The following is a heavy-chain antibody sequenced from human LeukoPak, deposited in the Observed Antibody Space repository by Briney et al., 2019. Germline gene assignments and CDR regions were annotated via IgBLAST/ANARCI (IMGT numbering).Heavy chain of an antibody. CDR3: ARVLYGGNSDAFDI. D-gene: IGHD4-23*01. CDR1: GYTFTSYG. Sequence: ASEKVSCKASGYTFTSYGISWVRQAPGQGLERMGWISAYNGNTNYAQKLQGRVTMTTDTSTSTAYMELRSLRSDDTAVYYCARVLYGGNSDAFDIWGQGTMVTVSS. CDR2: ISAYNGNT. V-gene: IGHV1-18*01. J-gene: IGHJ3*02.